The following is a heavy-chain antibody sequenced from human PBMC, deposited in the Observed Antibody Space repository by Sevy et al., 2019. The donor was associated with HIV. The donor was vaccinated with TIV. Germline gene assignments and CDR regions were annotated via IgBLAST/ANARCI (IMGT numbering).Heavy chain of an antibody. CDR2: IWYDGINR. J-gene: IGHJ4*02. V-gene: IGHV3-33*01. CDR1: GFTFSSYG. D-gene: IGHD3-10*01. CDR3: ARDNLLPIMVSMVRGALSYYFDY. Sequence: GGSLRLSCAASGFTFSSYGMHWVRQAPGKGLEWVAVIWYDGINRYYADSVKGRFTNSRCNSKNTLYLQMNSLRLEDTAVYYCARDNLLPIMVSMVRGALSYYFDYWGQGTLVTVSS.